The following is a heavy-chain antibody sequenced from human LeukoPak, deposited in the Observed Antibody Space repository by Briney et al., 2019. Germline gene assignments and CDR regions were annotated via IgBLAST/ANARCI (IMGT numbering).Heavy chain of an antibody. V-gene: IGHV3-7*01. Sequence: GGSLRLSCAASGFTFSSYWMSWVRQAPGKGLEWVANIKQDGSEKYYVDSVKGRFTISRDNAKNSLYLQMNSLRAEDTAVYYCARGPPRLRFLKWLSPESNYYYYYMDVWGKGTTVTVSS. CDR1: GFTFSSYW. CDR3: ARGPPRLRFLKWLSPESNYYYYYMDV. CDR2: IKQDGSEK. J-gene: IGHJ6*03. D-gene: IGHD3-3*01.